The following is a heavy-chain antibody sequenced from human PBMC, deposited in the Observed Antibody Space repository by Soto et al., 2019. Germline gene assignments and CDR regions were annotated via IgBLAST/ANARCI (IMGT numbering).Heavy chain of an antibody. CDR1: GYTFTSYG. CDR2: ISSYNGNT. Sequence: QVQLVQSGAEVKKPGASVKVSCKASGYTFTSYGISWVRQAPGQGLEWMGWISSYNGNTNYAQKVQGRVTMTTDTSTSTAYMELRSLRSDDTAVYYCARVGEIEMSTPFFDYLGQGTLVTVSS. D-gene: IGHD3-10*01. V-gene: IGHV1-18*01. CDR3: ARVGEIEMSTPFFDY. J-gene: IGHJ4*02.